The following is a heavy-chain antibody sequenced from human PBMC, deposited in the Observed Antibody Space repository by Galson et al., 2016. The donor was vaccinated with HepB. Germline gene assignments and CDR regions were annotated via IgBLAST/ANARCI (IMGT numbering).Heavy chain of an antibody. D-gene: IGHD4-17*01. V-gene: IGHV4-59*01. CDR1: GGSISSYY. CDR2: IYYSGST. CDR3: ARLRYEAIDI. Sequence: SETLSLTCTVSGGSISSYYWSWIRQPPGKGLEWIGYIYYSGSTNYKPSLRSRVTISVDTSKNHFSLKLSSVTAADTAVYYCARLRYEAIDIWGQGTMVTVSS. J-gene: IGHJ3*02.